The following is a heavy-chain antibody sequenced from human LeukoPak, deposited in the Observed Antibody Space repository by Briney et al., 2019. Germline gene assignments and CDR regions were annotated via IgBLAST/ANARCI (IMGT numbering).Heavy chain of an antibody. CDR3: ARGGITGTTRGPTRLNDAFDI. D-gene: IGHD1-20*01. V-gene: IGHV1-2*04. CDR1: GYTFAGYY. J-gene: IGHJ3*02. Sequence: ASVKVSCKASGYTFAGYYMHWVRQAPGQGLEWMGWINPNSGGTNYAQKFQGWVTMTRDTSISTAYMELSRLRSDDTAVYYCARGGITGTTRGPTRLNDAFDIWGQGTMVTVSS. CDR2: INPNSGGT.